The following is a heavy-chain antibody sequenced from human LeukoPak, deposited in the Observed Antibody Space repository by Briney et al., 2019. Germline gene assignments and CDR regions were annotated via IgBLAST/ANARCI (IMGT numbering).Heavy chain of an antibody. D-gene: IGHD3-22*01. CDR3: ARVRRAYDSSDYFDY. J-gene: IGHJ4*02. CDR1: GGSISSYY. V-gene: IGHV4-59*01. Sequence: SETLSLTCTVSGGSISSYYWSWIRQPPGKGLEWIGYIYYSGSTNYNPSLKSRVTISVDTSKNQFSLKLSSVTAADTAVHYCARVRRAYDSSDYFDYWGQGTLVTVSS. CDR2: IYYSGST.